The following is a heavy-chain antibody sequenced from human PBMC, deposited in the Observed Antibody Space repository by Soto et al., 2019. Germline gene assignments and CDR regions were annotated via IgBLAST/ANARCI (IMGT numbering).Heavy chain of an antibody. Sequence: VGSLRLSCAASGFTFSTFEMNWVRQAPGKGPEWVSYITTSGNTIFYADSVKGRFTISRDNAKNSLYLQMNSLRAEDTALYYCSREASYDAIDYWGQGTLVTVSS. CDR2: ITTSGNTI. CDR1: GFTFSTFE. V-gene: IGHV3-48*03. CDR3: SREASYDAIDY. J-gene: IGHJ4*02. D-gene: IGHD3-16*01.